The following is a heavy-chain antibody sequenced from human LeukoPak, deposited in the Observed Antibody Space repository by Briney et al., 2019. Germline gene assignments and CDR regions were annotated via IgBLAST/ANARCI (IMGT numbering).Heavy chain of an antibody. Sequence: ASVKVSCKVSGYTLTELSMHWVRQAPGKGLEWMGGFDPEDGETIYAQKFQGRVTMTVDTPTDTAYMELSSLRSEDTAVYYCATSISSIMITFGGVIVPNWFDPWGQGTLVTVSS. J-gene: IGHJ5*02. V-gene: IGHV1-24*01. CDR3: ATSISSIMITFGGVIVPNWFDP. CDR1: GYTLTELS. CDR2: FDPEDGET. D-gene: IGHD3-16*02.